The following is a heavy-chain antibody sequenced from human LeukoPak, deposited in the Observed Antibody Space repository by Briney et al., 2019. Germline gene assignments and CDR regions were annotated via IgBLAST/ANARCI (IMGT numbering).Heavy chain of an antibody. CDR1: GFTFTTYG. V-gene: IGHV1-18*01. CDR3: ARDGYFDL. Sequence: GASVKVSCKASGFTFTTYGIAWVRQAPGQGLEWMGWISAHNGNTNYAQSLQGRVTMTTDTSTNTAYMELRSLRSDDTAVYYCARDGYFDLWGRGTLVTVSS. CDR2: ISAHNGNT. J-gene: IGHJ2*01.